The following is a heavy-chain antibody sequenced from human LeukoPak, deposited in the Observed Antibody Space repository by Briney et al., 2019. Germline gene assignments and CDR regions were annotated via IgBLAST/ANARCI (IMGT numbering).Heavy chain of an antibody. CDR1: GFTYSHYG. CDR3: AKDAQRGFDYSNSLEY. Sequence: GRSLRLSCAASGFTYSHYGMHWVRQAPGKGLEWVAVIWPDATEKYYGDAVKGRFTISRDNSRNTLYLQMNSLRAEDTAVYYCAKDAQRGFDYSNSLEYWGQGTLVTVSS. J-gene: IGHJ4*02. CDR2: IWPDATEK. D-gene: IGHD4-11*01. V-gene: IGHV3-33*06.